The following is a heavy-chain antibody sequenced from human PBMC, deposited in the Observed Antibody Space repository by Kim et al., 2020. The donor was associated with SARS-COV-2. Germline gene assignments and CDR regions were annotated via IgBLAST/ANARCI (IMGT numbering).Heavy chain of an antibody. Sequence: SVKVSFKASGGTFSSYAISWVRQAPGQGLEWMGGINAIFGNSNYAQKFQGRVTITTDESTSTAYMELSSLRSEDTAVYYCARWGESCDYFGSSGPDAFDIWGQGTMVTVSS. J-gene: IGHJ3*02. V-gene: IGHV1-69*05. D-gene: IGHD3-22*01. CDR1: GGTFSSYA. CDR3: ARWGESCDYFGSSGPDAFDI. CDR2: INAIFGNS.